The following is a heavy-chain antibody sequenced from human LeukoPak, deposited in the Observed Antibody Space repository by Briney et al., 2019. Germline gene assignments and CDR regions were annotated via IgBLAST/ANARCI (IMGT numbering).Heavy chain of an antibody. V-gene: IGHV3-66*01. CDR1: GFTVSSNY. CDR2: IYSGGST. J-gene: IGHJ4*02. CDR3: ASSPAYSSLNY. D-gene: IGHD6-13*01. Sequence: GGSLRLSCAASGFTVSSNYMSWVRQAPGKGLEWVSVIYSGGSTYYADSVKGRFTISRDNSKNTLYLQMNSLRAEDTAVYYCASSPAYSSLNYWGQGTLVTVSS.